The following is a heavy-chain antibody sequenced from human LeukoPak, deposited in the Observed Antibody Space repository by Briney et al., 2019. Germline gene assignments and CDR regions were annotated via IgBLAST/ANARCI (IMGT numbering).Heavy chain of an antibody. CDR3: ARDPPPGGVVDNLTQDLRSY. CDR1: GGTFSSYA. J-gene: IGHJ4*02. D-gene: IGHD2-21*01. CDR2: IIPILGIA. V-gene: IGHV1-69*04. Sequence: SVKVSCKASGGTFSSYAISWVRQAPGQGLEWMGRIIPILGIANYAQKFQGRVTITTDESTSTAYMELSSLRSEDTAVYYCARDPPPGGVVDNLTQDLRSYWGQGTLVTVSS.